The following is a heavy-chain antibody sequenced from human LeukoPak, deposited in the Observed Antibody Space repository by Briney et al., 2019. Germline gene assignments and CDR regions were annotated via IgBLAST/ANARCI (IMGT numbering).Heavy chain of an antibody. V-gene: IGHV1-18*01. CDR3: ARVRDGYHDAYDI. CDR1: GYSFTSCG. J-gene: IGHJ3*02. CDR2: ISAYNGNT. D-gene: IGHD5-24*01. Sequence: GASGKLSCKAAGYSFTSCGISLVRQAPGQGLGLVGWISAYNGNTNYDTKLDGRVTMTTDTSTSPAYMELSRLRSEATAVYYCARVRDGYHDAYDIWGQGTMVTVPS.